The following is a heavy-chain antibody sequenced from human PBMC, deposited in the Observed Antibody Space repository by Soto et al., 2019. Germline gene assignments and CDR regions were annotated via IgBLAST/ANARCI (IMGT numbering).Heavy chain of an antibody. CDR3: ARPSHDYGDIDAFDI. CDR1: GYTFTSYY. Sequence: QVQLVQSGAEVKKPGASVKVSCKASGYTFTSYYMHWVRQAPGQGLEWMGIINPSGGSTSYAQKFQGSVTMTRDTSTSTVYMELSSLRSEDTAVYYCARPSHDYGDIDAFDIWGQGTMVTVSS. J-gene: IGHJ3*02. D-gene: IGHD4-17*01. CDR2: INPSGGST. V-gene: IGHV1-46*01.